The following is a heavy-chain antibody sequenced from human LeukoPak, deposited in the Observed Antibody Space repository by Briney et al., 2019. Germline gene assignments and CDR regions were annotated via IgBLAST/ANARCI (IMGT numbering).Heavy chain of an antibody. CDR2: IKQDGSEK. J-gene: IGHJ4*02. Sequence: PGGSLRLSCAASGFTFSNFWMSWVRQAPRKGLEWVTNIKQDGSEKYYVDSVKGRFTVSRDNAKNSLYLQMSSLRGDDTALYYCASEDNTGSSAYWGQGTLVTVSS. D-gene: IGHD3-22*01. CDR3: ASEDNTGSSAY. CDR1: GFTFSNFW. V-gene: IGHV3-7*01.